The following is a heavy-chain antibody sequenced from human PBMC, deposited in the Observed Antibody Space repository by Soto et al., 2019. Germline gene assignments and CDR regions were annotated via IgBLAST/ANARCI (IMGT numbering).Heavy chain of an antibody. J-gene: IGHJ3*02. V-gene: IGHV3-23*01. CDR2: FRDTGDKT. CDR1: GFSFSSYA. Sequence: GGSLRLSWAASGFSFSSYAISWVRQAPGRGLEWVSTFRDTGDKTYYADSVKGRFTVSRDISQNTLYLQMNGLSPDDTAIYYCAKGPDPGAFDIWGQGTMVTVSS. CDR3: AKGPDPGAFDI. D-gene: IGHD3-10*01.